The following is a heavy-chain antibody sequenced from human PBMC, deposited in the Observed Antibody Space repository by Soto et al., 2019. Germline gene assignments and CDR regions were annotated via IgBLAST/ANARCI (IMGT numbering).Heavy chain of an antibody. CDR1: GFIVNSKY. CDR2: LYRAGTA. CDR3: AGPTXPATQTSWGWYYYAMDV. V-gene: IGHV3-53*01. D-gene: IGHD2-2*01. J-gene: IGHJ6*02. Sequence: QPGGSLRLSCAASGFIVNSKYMSWVRQVPGKGLEWVSSLYRAGTAYYADSALGRFTISRDNFRNILYLQMNSLRPEDSGTYFCAGPTXPATQTSWGWYYYAMDVWGQGTTVTVSS.